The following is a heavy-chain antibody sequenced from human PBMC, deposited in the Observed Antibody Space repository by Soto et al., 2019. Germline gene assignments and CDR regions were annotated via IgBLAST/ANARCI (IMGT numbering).Heavy chain of an antibody. D-gene: IGHD3-3*01. J-gene: IGHJ6*02. CDR3: AKDFSLDFWSGYSPIYYYYGMDV. CDR2: ISGSGGST. CDR1: GFTFSSYA. V-gene: IGHV3-23*01. Sequence: GGSLRLSCAASGFTFSSYAMSWVRQAPGKGLEWVSAISGSGGSTYYADSVKGRFTISRDNSKNTPYLQMNSLRAEDTAVYYCAKDFSLDFWSGYSPIYYYYGMDVWGQGTTVTVSS.